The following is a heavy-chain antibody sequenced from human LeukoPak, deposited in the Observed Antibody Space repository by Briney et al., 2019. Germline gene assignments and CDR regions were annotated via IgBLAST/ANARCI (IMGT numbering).Heavy chain of an antibody. CDR2: INYSGTT. CDR1: GGSISSSSYY. J-gene: IGHJ4*02. Sequence: SETLSLTCSVSGGSISSSSYYWGWIRQPPGKGLEWIGSINYSGTTYYNPSLKSRVTISIDMSKNQFSLKVSSVTAADTAVYYCGRDVPTGCYDYWGQGMLVTVSS. D-gene: IGHD2-8*01. CDR3: GRDVPTGCYDY. V-gene: IGHV4-39*07.